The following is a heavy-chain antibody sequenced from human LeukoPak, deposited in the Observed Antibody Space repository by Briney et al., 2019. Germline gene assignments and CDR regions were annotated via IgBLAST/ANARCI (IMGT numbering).Heavy chain of an antibody. V-gene: IGHV4-30-2*01. D-gene: IGHD3-9*01. CDR1: GGSISSGDYY. CDR3: ARSYNDILTGYTPPDY. CDR2: IYHSGST. J-gene: IGHJ4*02. Sequence: SETLSLTCTVSGGSISSGDYYWSWIRQPPGKGLEWIGYIYHSGSTYYTPSLRSRVTISLDRSKNQFSLKLSSVTAADTAVYYCARSYNDILTGYTPPDYWGQGTLVTVSS.